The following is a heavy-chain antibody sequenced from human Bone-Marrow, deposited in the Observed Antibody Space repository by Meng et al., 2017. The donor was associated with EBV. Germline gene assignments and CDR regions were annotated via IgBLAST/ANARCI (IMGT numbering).Heavy chain of an antibody. J-gene: IGHJ4*02. CDR1: GDSISSFYY. Sequence: QLQLRESGPGQVKPSETLSLTCTVSGDSISSFYYWGWIRQPPGRGLEWIGYIYYSGSTNYNPSLKSRVTISVDTSKNQFSLKLSSVTAADTAVYYCARVGGYDYIWGSYRYAYFDYWGQGTLVTVSS. CDR3: ARVGGYDYIWGSYRYAYFDY. CDR2: IYYSGST. D-gene: IGHD3-16*02. V-gene: IGHV4-61*05.